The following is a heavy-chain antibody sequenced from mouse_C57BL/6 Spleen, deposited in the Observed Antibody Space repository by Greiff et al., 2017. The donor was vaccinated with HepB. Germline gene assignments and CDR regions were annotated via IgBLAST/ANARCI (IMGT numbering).Heavy chain of an antibody. Sequence: QVQLQQPGAELVKPGASVKMSCKASGYTFTSYWITWVKQRPGQGLEWIGDIYPGSGSTNYNEKFKSKATLTVDTSSSTAYMQLSSQTSEDSAVYYCARWLLKLYYAMDYWGQGTSVTVSS. CDR3: ARWLLKLYYAMDY. D-gene: IGHD2-3*01. CDR2: IYPGSGST. V-gene: IGHV1-55*01. CDR1: GYTFTSYW. J-gene: IGHJ4*01.